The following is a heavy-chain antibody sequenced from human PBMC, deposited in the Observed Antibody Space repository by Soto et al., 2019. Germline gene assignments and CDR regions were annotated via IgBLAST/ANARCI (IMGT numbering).Heavy chain of an antibody. V-gene: IGHV3-33*01. J-gene: IGHJ6*02. CDR1: GFTFSGYG. CDR3: ARNREYSGSGGFYYGMDV. D-gene: IGHD5-12*01. Sequence: ESVGGVVQPGRSLRLSCVASGFTFSGYGMHWVRQAPGKGLEWVSVLWYDGSNKYYADSVKGRFTISRDESRNTLYLQMTRLSAEDTAVYFCARNREYSGSGGFYYGMDVCGQGTTVTVSS. CDR2: LWYDGSNK.